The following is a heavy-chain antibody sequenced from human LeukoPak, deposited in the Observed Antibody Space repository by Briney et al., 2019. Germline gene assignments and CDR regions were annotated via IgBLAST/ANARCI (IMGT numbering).Heavy chain of an antibody. CDR1: GLTFSNYW. CDR2: INSDGSYT. Sequence: PGGSLRLSCVASGLTFSNYWMHWVRQVPGKGLVWVSRINSDGSYTSYLDSVKGRFTISRDNAKNTLHLQMNSLRAKDTAMYYCASQIVVVVAATGTTRSNDYWGQGTLVSVSS. D-gene: IGHD2-15*01. J-gene: IGHJ4*02. V-gene: IGHV3-74*01. CDR3: ASQIVVVVAATGTTRSNDY.